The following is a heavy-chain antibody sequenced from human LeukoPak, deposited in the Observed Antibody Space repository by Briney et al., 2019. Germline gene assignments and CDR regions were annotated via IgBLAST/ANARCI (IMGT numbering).Heavy chain of an antibody. CDR1: GFTVSSNY. V-gene: IGHV3-66*01. J-gene: IGHJ4*02. CDR3: ARGLTGEGYFDY. CDR2: IYSGGST. Sequence: GWSLRLSCAASGFTVSSNYMSWVRQAPGKGLEWVSDIYSGGSTYYADSVTGRFTISRDNSKNTLYLQMNSLRAEDTAVYYCARGLTGEGYFDYWGQGTLVTVSS. D-gene: IGHD7-27*01.